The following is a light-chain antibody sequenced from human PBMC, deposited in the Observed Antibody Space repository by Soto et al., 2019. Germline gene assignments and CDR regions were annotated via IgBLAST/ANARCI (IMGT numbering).Light chain of an antibody. CDR2: GAS. CDR1: QSLRSSS. Sequence: EIVLTQSPGTLSMSPGKRTTLSCRASQSLRSSSLAWYQHQPGQAPRLLIYGASSRATGIPDRFSGSGSGTRFTLTISRLEPEDSAVYYCQQYGSSPPATFGGGTKVEIK. V-gene: IGKV3-20*01. CDR3: QQYGSSPPAT. J-gene: IGKJ4*01.